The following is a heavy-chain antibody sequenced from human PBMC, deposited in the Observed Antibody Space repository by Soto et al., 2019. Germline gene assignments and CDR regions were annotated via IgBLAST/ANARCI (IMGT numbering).Heavy chain of an antibody. CDR3: ATESGSTYGYFDY. Sequence: PSETLSLTCTVSGGSVTSDEDYWSWIRQSPGKGLEWIGYISNSGSTGYNPSLKTRLSMSVDRSKNQITLRLTSVTAADPAVHFCATESGSTYGYFDYWGQGTQVTVSS. J-gene: IGHJ4*02. CDR1: GGSVTSDEDY. D-gene: IGHD4-17*01. CDR2: ISNSGST. V-gene: IGHV4-30-4*01.